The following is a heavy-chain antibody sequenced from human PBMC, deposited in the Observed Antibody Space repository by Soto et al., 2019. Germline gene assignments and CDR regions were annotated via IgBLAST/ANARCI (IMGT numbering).Heavy chain of an antibody. V-gene: IGHV3-23*01. CDR1: GFIFTSYA. D-gene: IGHD2-2*01. Sequence: EVQLLESGGGLEQPGGSLRLSCAASGFIFTSYAMSWVRQAPGKGLEWVSPINVGAAGTNYADSVKGRFTISRDNSKNTLYLQMNFLRADDTAIYYCAKNYQFDCWGQGTLVTVSS. CDR3: AKNYQFDC. CDR2: INVGAAGT. J-gene: IGHJ4*02.